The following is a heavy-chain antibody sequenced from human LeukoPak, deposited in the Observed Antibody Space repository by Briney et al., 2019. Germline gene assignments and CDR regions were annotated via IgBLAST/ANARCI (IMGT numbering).Heavy chain of an antibody. Sequence: SVKVSCKASGGTFSSYAISWVRQAPGQGLEWMGRIIPIFGTANYAQKYQGRVTITADESTSTAYMELSSLRSEDTAVYYCARVLNIVVVPAAMGAFDIWGQGTMVTVSS. V-gene: IGHV1-69*13. CDR3: ARVLNIVVVPAAMGAFDI. CDR1: GGTFSSYA. CDR2: IIPIFGTA. J-gene: IGHJ3*02. D-gene: IGHD2-2*01.